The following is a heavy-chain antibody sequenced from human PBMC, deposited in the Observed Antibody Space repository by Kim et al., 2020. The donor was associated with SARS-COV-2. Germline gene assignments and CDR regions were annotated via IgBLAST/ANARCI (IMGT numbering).Heavy chain of an antibody. D-gene: IGHD6-19*01. CDR1: GFSFSDYY. V-gene: IGHV3-11*04. CDR3: ARGRRGSSWYYFDY. CDR2: ISSSGSTT. Sequence: GGSLRLSCAASGFSFSDYYMNWIRQAPGTGLEWLSYISSSGSTTYYVDSVRGRFTISRDNAQNSLYLQMNSLRAEDTAVYYCARGRRGSSWYYFDYWGQG. J-gene: IGHJ4*02.